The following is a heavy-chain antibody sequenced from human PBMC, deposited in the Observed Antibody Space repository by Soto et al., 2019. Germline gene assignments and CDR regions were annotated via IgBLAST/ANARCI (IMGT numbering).Heavy chain of an antibody. CDR2: ISAGGGTT. CDR1: GNTFSSNA. J-gene: IGHJ5*02. D-gene: IGHD1-26*01. Sequence: GGSLRLSCAASGNTFSSNAMSWIRQAPGKGLEWVSAISAGGGTTSYSDSVKGRFTISRDNSKNTLYLQMNTLKAEDTAVYYCAKDIRSFWTKNGFVPWGEGTRFT. V-gene: IGHV3-23*01. CDR3: AKDIRSFWTKNGFVP.